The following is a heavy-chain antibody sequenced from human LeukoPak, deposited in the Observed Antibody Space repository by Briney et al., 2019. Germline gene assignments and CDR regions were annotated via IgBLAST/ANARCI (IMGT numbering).Heavy chain of an antibody. CDR3: ARAYCVGDCTVLHIYFDN. CDR2: INHGGST. Sequence: SETLSLTCAVYGGSFSGDFWSWFRQSPGKGLEWIGEINHGGSTTYNPSLQSRVTMSVDTSKNQFSLKLRSVMAADTAVYYCARAYCVGDCTVLHIYFDNWGQGTLVTVSS. D-gene: IGHD2-21*02. V-gene: IGHV4-34*01. CDR1: GGSFSGDF. J-gene: IGHJ4*02.